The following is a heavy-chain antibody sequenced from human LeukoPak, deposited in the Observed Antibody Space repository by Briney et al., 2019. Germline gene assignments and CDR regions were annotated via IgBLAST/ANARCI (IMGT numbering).Heavy chain of an antibody. V-gene: IGHV4-4*09. CDR3: ARAGPYSYGYGNYYYYMDV. CDR1: GGSISSYY. CDR2: IYTSGST. J-gene: IGHJ6*03. D-gene: IGHD5-18*01. Sequence: SETLSLTCTVSGGSISSYYWSWIRQPPGKGLEWIGYIYTSGSTNYNPSLKSRVAISVDTSKNQFSLKLSSVTAADTAVYYCARAGPYSYGYGNYYYYMDVWGKGTTVTVSS.